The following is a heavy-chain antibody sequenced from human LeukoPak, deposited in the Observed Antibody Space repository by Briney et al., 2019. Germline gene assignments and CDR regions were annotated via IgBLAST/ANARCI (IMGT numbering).Heavy chain of an antibody. CDR1: GVSISSSY. V-gene: IGHV4-4*07. D-gene: IGHD3-10*01. CDR2: IHSSGST. CDR3: AKDGSSRHVYYDMDV. Sequence: SETLSLTCTVSGVSISSSYWTWIRRAAGEGLEYIGRIHSSGSTNYSPSLKNRVTLSVDTSKNQFSLKLSSVTAADTAVYYCAKDGSSRHVYYDMDVWGKRTTVTVSS. J-gene: IGHJ6*03.